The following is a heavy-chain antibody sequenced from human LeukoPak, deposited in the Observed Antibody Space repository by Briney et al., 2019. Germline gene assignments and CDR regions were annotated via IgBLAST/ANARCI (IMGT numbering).Heavy chain of an antibody. CDR3: ARGWNDYVWGSYRDAFDI. CDR2: INHSGST. V-gene: IGHV4-34*01. D-gene: IGHD3-16*01. CDR1: GGSFSGYY. J-gene: IGHJ3*02. Sequence: TSETLSLTCAVYGGSFSGYYWSWIRQPPGKGLEWIGEINHSGSTNYNPSLKSRVTISVDTSKNQFSLKLSSVTAADTAVYYCARGWNDYVWGSYRDAFDIWGQGTMVTVSS.